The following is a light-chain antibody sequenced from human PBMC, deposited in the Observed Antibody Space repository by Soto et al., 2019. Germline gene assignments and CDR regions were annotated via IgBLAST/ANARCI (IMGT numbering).Light chain of an antibody. CDR1: SSDVGGYNY. J-gene: IGLJ2*01. V-gene: IGLV2-14*01. CDR3: SSYTSSSTLV. Sequence: QSALTQPASVSGSPGQSITISCTGTSSDVGGYNYVSWYQQHPGKAPKLMIYDVSNRPSGVSNRFSGSKSGNTASPTISGLLAEDEADYYCSSYTSSSTLVFGGGTKLTVL. CDR2: DVS.